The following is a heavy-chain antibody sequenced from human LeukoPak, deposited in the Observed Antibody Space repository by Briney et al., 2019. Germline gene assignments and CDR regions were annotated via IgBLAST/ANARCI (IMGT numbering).Heavy chain of an antibody. Sequence: RPGRSLRLSCAASGFTFSSYAMHWVRQAPGKGLEWVAFIRYDGSNKYYADSVKGRFTISRDNSKNTLYLQMNSLRAEDTAVYYCARQNSGSYSRAFDIWGQGTMVTVSS. D-gene: IGHD1-26*01. CDR2: IRYDGSNK. V-gene: IGHV3-30*14. J-gene: IGHJ3*02. CDR1: GFTFSSYA. CDR3: ARQNSGSYSRAFDI.